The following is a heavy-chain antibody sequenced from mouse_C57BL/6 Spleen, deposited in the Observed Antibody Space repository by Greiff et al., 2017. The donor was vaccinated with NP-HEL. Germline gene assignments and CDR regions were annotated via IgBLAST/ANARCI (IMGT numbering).Heavy chain of an antibody. CDR3: ARSIYYDNYFDY. CDR1: GYTFTSYW. Sequence: QVQLQQPGAELVRPGSSVKLSCKASGYTFTSYWMDWVKQRPGQGLEWIGNIYPSASDPHSNQKFKDKATLTVDQYSSTTYMQLSSLTSEVSAVYYCARSIYYDNYFDYWGKGTTLTVSS. CDR2: IYPSASDP. J-gene: IGHJ2*01. D-gene: IGHD2-4*01. V-gene: IGHV1-61*01.